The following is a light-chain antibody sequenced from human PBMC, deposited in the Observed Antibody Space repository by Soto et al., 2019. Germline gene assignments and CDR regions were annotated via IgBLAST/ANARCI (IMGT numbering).Light chain of an antibody. CDR2: STS. CDR3: LLYYGGALV. J-gene: IGLJ2*01. V-gene: IGLV7-43*01. Sequence: QTVVTQELSLTVSPGGSVTLTCASSTGAVTSGYYPNWFQQEPGRAPRALISSTSNKHSWTPARFSVSLLGGKAALTLSGAQPDDEAEYYCLLYYGGALVFGGGTKLTVL. CDR1: TGAVTSGYY.